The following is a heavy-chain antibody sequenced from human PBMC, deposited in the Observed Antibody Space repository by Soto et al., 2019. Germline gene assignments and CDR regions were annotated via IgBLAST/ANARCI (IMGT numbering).Heavy chain of an antibody. V-gene: IGHV3-21*01. Sequence: GGSLRLSCSASGFTFSSYAMHWVRQAPGKGLECVSSIGTSGSCIYDTDSVKGRFTISRDNTKDSLYLQMNSLRAEDTAIYYCARGSAFIGLDYWGQGTPVTVSS. CDR2: IGTSGSCI. CDR3: ARGSAFIGLDY. CDR1: GFTFSSYA. D-gene: IGHD1-26*01. J-gene: IGHJ4*02.